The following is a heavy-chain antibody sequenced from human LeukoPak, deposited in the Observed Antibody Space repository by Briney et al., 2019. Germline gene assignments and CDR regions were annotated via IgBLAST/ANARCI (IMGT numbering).Heavy chain of an antibody. CDR2: IRNDGSNK. J-gene: IGHJ6*03. CDR1: GFTFISYG. D-gene: IGHD4-17*01. V-gene: IGHV3-30*02. CDR3: AKIPYGDYVLDYYYYMDV. Sequence: GGSLRLSCAASGFTFISYGMHWVRQAPGKGLEWLAFIRNDGSNKLYADSVKGRFTISRDNSKNTLYLQMNSLRAEDTAVYYCAKIPYGDYVLDYYYYMDVWGKGTTVTISS.